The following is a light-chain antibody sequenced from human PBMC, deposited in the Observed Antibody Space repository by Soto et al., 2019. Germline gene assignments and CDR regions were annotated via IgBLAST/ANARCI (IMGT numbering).Light chain of an antibody. Sequence: QSVLTQPPSVSAAPGQKVTISCSGSSSNIGNNYVSWYQQLPGTAPKLLIYENNKRPSGIPDRFSGSKSGTSATLGITGLQTGDEADYYCETWDSSLSAHVVFGGGTKLTVL. CDR3: ETWDSSLSAHVV. V-gene: IGLV1-51*02. J-gene: IGLJ2*01. CDR1: SSNIGNNY. CDR2: ENN.